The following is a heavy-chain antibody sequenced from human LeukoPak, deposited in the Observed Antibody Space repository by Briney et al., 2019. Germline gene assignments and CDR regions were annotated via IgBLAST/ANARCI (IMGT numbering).Heavy chain of an antibody. CDR1: GGSISSYY. D-gene: IGHD6-13*01. J-gene: IGHJ5*02. Sequence: SETLSLTCTVSGGSISSYYWSWIRQHPGKGLEWIGYIYYSGSTSYNPSLKSRVTISVDTSKNHFSLMVKSVPAADTAVYYCARHASAAAGTGTNWFDPWGQGTLVTVSS. CDR2: IYYSGST. CDR3: ARHASAAAGTGTNWFDP. V-gene: IGHV4-59*08.